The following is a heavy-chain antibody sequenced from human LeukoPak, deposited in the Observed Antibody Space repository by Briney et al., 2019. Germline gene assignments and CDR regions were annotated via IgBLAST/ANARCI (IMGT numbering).Heavy chain of an antibody. CDR1: GGSINSYY. J-gene: IGHJ4*02. Sequence: SETLSLTCTVSGGSINSYYWSWIRQPAGKGLEWIGRLSSSGSTNSNPSLKSRVTMSVDTSKRQFSLKLSSVTASDTALYYCARHSSMTTVVFDYWGQGTLVTVSS. CDR2: LSSSGST. CDR3: ARHSSMTTVVFDY. V-gene: IGHV4-4*07. D-gene: IGHD4-23*01.